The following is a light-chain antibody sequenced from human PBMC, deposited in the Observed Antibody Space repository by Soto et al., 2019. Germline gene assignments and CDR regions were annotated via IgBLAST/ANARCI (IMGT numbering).Light chain of an antibody. J-gene: IGKJ1*01. V-gene: IGKV1-5*01. Sequence: DIQMTQSPSTLSASVGDRVIITCRASQSVGTWLAWFQQKPGKAPKVLIYDASTLESGVPSRFSGSGSGTEFTLTISSLQPDDFATYYCHQYNGYLWTFGQGTKVDI. CDR1: QSVGTW. CDR2: DAS. CDR3: HQYNGYLWT.